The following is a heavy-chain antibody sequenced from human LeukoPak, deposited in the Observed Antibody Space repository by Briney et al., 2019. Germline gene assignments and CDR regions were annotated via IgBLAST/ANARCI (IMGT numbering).Heavy chain of an antibody. Sequence: GGSLRLSCAASGFTFSRYLMSWVRQAPGKGLEWVANIKQDGSEKYFVDSVKGRFTISRDDAKNSLYLQMNSLRAEDAAVYYCARGDSGSSYRLFYFDFWGQGTLVTVSS. CDR2: IKQDGSEK. V-gene: IGHV3-7*03. CDR1: GFTFSRYL. CDR3: ARGDSGSSYRLFYFDF. D-gene: IGHD1-26*01. J-gene: IGHJ4*02.